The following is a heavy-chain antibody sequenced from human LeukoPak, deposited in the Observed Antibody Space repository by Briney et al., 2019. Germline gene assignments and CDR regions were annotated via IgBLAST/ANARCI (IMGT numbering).Heavy chain of an antibody. Sequence: PSQTLSLTCTVSGGSISSGGYYWSWIRQPPGKGLEWIGYIYHSGSTYYNPSLKSRVTISVDGSKNQFSLKLSSVTAADTAVYYCARGHVVVPAANWGQGTLVTVSS. J-gene: IGHJ4*02. CDR1: GGSISSGGYY. D-gene: IGHD2-2*01. CDR3: ARGHVVVPAAN. CDR2: IYHSGST. V-gene: IGHV4-30-2*01.